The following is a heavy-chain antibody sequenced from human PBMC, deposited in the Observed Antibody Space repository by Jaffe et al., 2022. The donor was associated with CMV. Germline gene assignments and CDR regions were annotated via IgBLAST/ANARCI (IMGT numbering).Heavy chain of an antibody. CDR1: GYSFTSYW. V-gene: IGHV5-10-1*03. Sequence: EVQLVQSGAEVKKPGESLRISCKGSGYSFTSYWISWVRQMPGKGLEWMGRIDPSDSYTNYSPSFQGHVTISADKSISTAYLQWSSLKASDTAMYYCARRRKVDSSGYYGQYYFDYWGQGTLVTVSS. D-gene: IGHD3-22*01. CDR3: ARRRKVDSSGYYGQYYFDY. CDR2: IDPSDSYT. J-gene: IGHJ4*02.